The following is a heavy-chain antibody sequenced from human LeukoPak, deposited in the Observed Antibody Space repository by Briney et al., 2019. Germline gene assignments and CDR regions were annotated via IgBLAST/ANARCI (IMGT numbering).Heavy chain of an antibody. Sequence: GGSLRLSYAASGFTFDDYGMSWVRQAPGKGLEWVSGINWNGGSTGYADSVKGRFTISRDNAKNSLYLQMNSLRAEDTALYYCARSYDSSGYYYSAWFDPWGQGTLVTVSS. CDR1: GFTFDDYG. CDR2: INWNGGST. J-gene: IGHJ5*02. D-gene: IGHD3-22*01. CDR3: ARSYDSSGYYYSAWFDP. V-gene: IGHV3-20*03.